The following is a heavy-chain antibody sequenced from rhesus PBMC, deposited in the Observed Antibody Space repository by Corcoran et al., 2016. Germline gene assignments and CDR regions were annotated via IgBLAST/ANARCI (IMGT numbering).Heavy chain of an antibody. CDR3: WLDRFDV. CDR2: VGGSSRTT. V-gene: IGHV4-127*01. Sequence: QVQLQESGPGLVKPSATLSLTCAVSGYSLSRGDGWTCLRQSPGRGLEWIGDVGGSSRTTKYNPCLKSRVTIAKTTSKIQFTLKLASVAAADTAMDFCWLDRFDVWGAGVLVTVSS. D-gene: IGHD2-33*01. CDR1: GYSLSRGDG. J-gene: IGHJ5-1*01.